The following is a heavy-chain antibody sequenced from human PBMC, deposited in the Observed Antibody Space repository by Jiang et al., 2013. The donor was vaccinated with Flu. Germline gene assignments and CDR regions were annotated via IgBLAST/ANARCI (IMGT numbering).Heavy chain of an antibody. CDR1: VLTQHWWEWL. CDR3: AHLSTALQYSYDY. J-gene: IGHJ4*02. V-gene: IGHV2-5*01. D-gene: IGHD5-18*01. CDR2: VYWNDNK. Sequence: KPTPDPHADLHLLWVLTQHWWEWLWGGIRQPPGKALEWLAHVYWNDNKYYSQSLRSRLTITKDTSKNQVVLTMTNLDPMDTATYYCAHLSTALQYSYDYWGQGSLVTVSS.